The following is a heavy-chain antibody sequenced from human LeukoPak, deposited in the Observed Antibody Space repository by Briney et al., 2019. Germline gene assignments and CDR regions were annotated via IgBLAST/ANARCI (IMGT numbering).Heavy chain of an antibody. D-gene: IGHD4-17*01. Sequence: GGSLRLSCAASGFTFSSYSMNWVRQAPGKGLEWVSSISSSSSYIYYADSVKGRFTISRDNAKNSLYLQMSSLRAEDTAVYYCARGDGDYVYYYYMDVWGKGTTVTVS. J-gene: IGHJ6*03. CDR3: ARGDGDYVYYYYMDV. V-gene: IGHV3-21*01. CDR1: GFTFSSYS. CDR2: ISSSSSYI.